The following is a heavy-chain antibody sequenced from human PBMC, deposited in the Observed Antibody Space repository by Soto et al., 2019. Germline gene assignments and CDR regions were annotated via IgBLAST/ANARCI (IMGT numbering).Heavy chain of an antibody. CDR2: VYYSGGT. CDR3: ARGNDWKSSTFDI. J-gene: IGHJ3*02. Sequence: QVQLQESGPGLVKPSETLSLTCTVSGGSLIDHYWNWIRQTPGKGLHWIGYVYYSGGTNYNPSLKSRVTMSVDTSKNQFSLNLGSVTAADTAVYYCARGNDWKSSTFDIWGQGTMVSFSS. CDR1: GGSLIDHY. V-gene: IGHV4-59*11. D-gene: IGHD2-21*01.